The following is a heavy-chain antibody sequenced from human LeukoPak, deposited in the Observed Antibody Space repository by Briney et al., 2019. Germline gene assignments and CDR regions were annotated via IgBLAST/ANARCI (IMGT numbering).Heavy chain of an antibody. CDR3: ARVYLERLTAGYFDH. V-gene: IGHV3-23*01. CDR1: GLTFSIYA. CDR2: ISGRDNGT. Sequence: GGSLRLSCAASGLTFSIYAMTWVRQGPGKGLELVSGISGRDNGTWYADSVKGRFTISRDNSKNTLYLQMNSLRDEDSATYYCARVYLERLTAGYFDHWGQGTLVTVSP. J-gene: IGHJ4*02. D-gene: IGHD2-8*01.